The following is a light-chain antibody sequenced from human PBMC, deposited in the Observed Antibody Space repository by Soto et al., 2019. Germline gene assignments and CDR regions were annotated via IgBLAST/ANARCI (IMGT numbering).Light chain of an antibody. CDR3: AAWDDSLNGAV. CDR2: SNN. J-gene: IGLJ7*01. CDR1: SSDVGGYD. V-gene: IGLV1-44*01. Sequence: QSALTQPPSASGSPGQPVTISCTGTSSDVGGYDYVSWYQQYPGKAPKLLIYSNNQRPSGVPDRFSGSKSGTSASLAISGLQSEDEADYYCAAWDDSLNGAVFGGGTQLTVL.